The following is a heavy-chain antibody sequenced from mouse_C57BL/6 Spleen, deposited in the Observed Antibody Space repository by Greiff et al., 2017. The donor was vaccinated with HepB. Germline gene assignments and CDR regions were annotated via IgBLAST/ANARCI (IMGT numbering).Heavy chain of an antibody. V-gene: IGHV1-26*01. Sequence: EVKLQQSGPELVKPGASVQISCKASGYTFTDYYMNWVKQSHGKSLEWIGDINPNNGGTSYNQKFKGKATLTVDKSSSTAYMELRSLTSEDSAVYYCARQTLYYYGSSYVFAYWGQGTLVTVSA. J-gene: IGHJ3*01. CDR3: ARQTLYYYGSSYVFAY. CDR2: INPNNGGT. CDR1: GYTFTDYY. D-gene: IGHD1-1*01.